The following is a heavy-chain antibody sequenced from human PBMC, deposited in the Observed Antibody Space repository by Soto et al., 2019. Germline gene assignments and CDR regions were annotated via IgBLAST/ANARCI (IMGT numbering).Heavy chain of an antibody. CDR3: AKDHGYSSGWYSFDY. CDR2: ISGSGGST. V-gene: IGHV3-23*01. Sequence: PGGSLRLSCAASGFTFSSYAMSWVRQAPGKGLEWVSAISGSGGSTYYADSVKGRFTISRDNSKNTLYLQMNSLRAEDTAVYYCAKDHGYSSGWYSFDYWGQGTLVTVSS. D-gene: IGHD6-19*01. CDR1: GFTFSSYA. J-gene: IGHJ4*02.